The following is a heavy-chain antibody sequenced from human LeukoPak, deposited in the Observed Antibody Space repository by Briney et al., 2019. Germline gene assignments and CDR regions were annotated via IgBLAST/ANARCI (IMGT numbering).Heavy chain of an antibody. D-gene: IGHD2-15*01. Sequence: AGGSLRPSCAASGFTFSSFTMNWVRQAPGKGLEWVSSISSSSTYIYYADSVKGRFTISRDNAKNSLYLQMNSLRAEDTAVYYCARFERGYCSGGSCYYSVFDIWGQGTMVTVSS. V-gene: IGHV3-21*01. CDR3: ARFERGYCSGGSCYYSVFDI. CDR2: ISSSSTYI. J-gene: IGHJ3*02. CDR1: GFTFSSFT.